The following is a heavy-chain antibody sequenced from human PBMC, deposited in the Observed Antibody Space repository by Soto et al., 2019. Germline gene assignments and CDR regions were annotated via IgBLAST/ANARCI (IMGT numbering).Heavy chain of an antibody. CDR2: IYWDDSK. D-gene: IGHD1-1*01. V-gene: IGHV2-5*02. Sequence: QITLKESGPPLVRPTQTLTLACAFCGFSLRTGGVSVGRIRQPPGKALEWLAVIYWDDSKHYSLSLRSRLTITKATSKNQVVLTMTNMDPMDTGTYYCAHKGTEDWPLDYWGQGTLVPVSS. J-gene: IGHJ4*02. CDR3: AHKGTEDWPLDY. CDR1: GFSLRTGGVS.